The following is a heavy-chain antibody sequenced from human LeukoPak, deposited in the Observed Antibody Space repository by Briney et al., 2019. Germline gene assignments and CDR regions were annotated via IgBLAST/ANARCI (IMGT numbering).Heavy chain of an antibody. Sequence: SETLSLTYAVYGGSFSGYYWSWIRQPPGKGLEWIGEINHSGSTNYNPSLKSRVTISVDTSKNQFSLKLSSVTAADTAVYYCARLPPTYYYDSSGYYIDDYWGQGTLVTVSS. CDR2: INHSGST. CDR1: GGSFSGYY. D-gene: IGHD3-22*01. J-gene: IGHJ4*02. CDR3: ARLPPTYYYDSSGYYIDDY. V-gene: IGHV4-34*01.